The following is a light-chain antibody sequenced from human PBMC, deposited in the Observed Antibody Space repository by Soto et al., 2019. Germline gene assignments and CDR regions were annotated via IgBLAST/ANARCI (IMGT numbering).Light chain of an antibody. J-gene: IGKJ2*01. Sequence: DIQMTQSPSSLSASIGYRVTITCRASQSISSYLNWYQQTPGKAPKLLIYAASSLQSGVPSRFSGSGSGTDFTLTISNLQPEDFATYYCQQSDSTPTFGQGTKVDI. CDR2: AAS. V-gene: IGKV1-39*01. CDR1: QSISSY. CDR3: QQSDSTPT.